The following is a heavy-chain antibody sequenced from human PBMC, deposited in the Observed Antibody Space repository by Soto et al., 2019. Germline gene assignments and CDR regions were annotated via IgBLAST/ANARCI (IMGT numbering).Heavy chain of an antibody. V-gene: IGHV4-39*01. J-gene: IGHJ4*02. CDR2: IYYSGRT. Sequence: QLQLQESGPGLVKPSETLSLTCTVSGGSISSSNYYWGWIRQPPGKGLEWIGSIYYSGRTYYNPALKSRVTISVDTSKNQFSMKLSSVTAADTAVYYCASFDYFGSGSYYSIWGQGTLVTVSS. CDR1: GGSISSSNYY. CDR3: ASFDYFGSGSYYSI. D-gene: IGHD3-10*01.